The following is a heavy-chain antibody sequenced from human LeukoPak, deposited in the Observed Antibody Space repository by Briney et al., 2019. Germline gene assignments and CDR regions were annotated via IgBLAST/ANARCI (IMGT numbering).Heavy chain of an antibody. J-gene: IGHJ4*02. V-gene: IGHV3-23*01. D-gene: IGHD6-25*01. CDR2: ITIGGGTT. CDR1: GFTFSNYA. Sequence: KTGGSLRLSCAASGFTFSNYAMSWVRQAPGKALEWVSAITIGGGTTYYAGSVKGRFTISRDNSKNTLYLQMNSLRAEDTAVYYCARDPPRAAWVFDYWGQGTLVSVSS. CDR3: ARDPPRAAWVFDY.